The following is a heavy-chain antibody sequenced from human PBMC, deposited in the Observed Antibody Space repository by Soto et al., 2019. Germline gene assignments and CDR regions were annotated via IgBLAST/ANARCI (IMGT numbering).Heavy chain of an antibody. CDR2: LSADSSKT. D-gene: IGHD3-9*01. CDR3: ARDARGTRGFDEMDI. V-gene: IGHV1-18*01. J-gene: IGHJ6*02. Sequence: QVRVVQSGSEVKKPGASVRVSCKASPYTLGNYGIIWVRQAPGQGLEWVGWLSADSSKTNYAQTVQGRVTLTTDTSRTTAFMELRSLRSDDTAIYYCARDARGTRGFDEMDIWGQGTTVTVSS. CDR1: PYTLGNYG.